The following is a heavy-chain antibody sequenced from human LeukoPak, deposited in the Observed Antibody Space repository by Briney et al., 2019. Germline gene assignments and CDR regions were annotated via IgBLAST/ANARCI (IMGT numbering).Heavy chain of an antibody. Sequence: PGGSLRLSCAASGFTFSSYDMHWVRQAPGKGLEWVAVIWYDGSNKYYADSVKGRLTISRDNSKNTLYLQMNSLRAEDTAVYYCAKESGYCSSTSCFADAFDIWGQGTMVTVSS. D-gene: IGHD2-2*01. CDR1: GFTFSSYD. CDR2: IWYDGSNK. V-gene: IGHV3-33*06. CDR3: AKESGYCSSTSCFADAFDI. J-gene: IGHJ3*02.